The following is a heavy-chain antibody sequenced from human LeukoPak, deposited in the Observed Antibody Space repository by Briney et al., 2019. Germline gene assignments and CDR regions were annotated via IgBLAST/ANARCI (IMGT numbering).Heavy chain of an antibody. V-gene: IGHV1-69*13. CDR3: AREDCGGDCYNYYYYGMDV. Sequence: GASVKVSCKASGGTFSSYAISWVRQAPGQGLEWMGGIIPIFGTANYAQKFQGRVTITADESTGTAYMELSSLRSEDTAVYYCAREDCGGDCYNYYYYGMDVWGQGTTVTVSS. CDR2: IIPIFGTA. J-gene: IGHJ6*02. CDR1: GGTFSSYA. D-gene: IGHD2-21*02.